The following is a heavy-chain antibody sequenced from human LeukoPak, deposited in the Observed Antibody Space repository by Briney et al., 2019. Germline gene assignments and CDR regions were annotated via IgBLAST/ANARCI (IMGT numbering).Heavy chain of an antibody. CDR3: ARGRSNYYGMDV. CDR1: GGSISSYY. D-gene: IGHD1-26*01. CDR2: IYYSGST. J-gene: IGHJ6*02. Sequence: PSETLSLTCTVSGGSISSYYLSWIRQPPGKGLEWIGYIYYSGSTNYDPSLKSRVTISVDTSKNQFSLKLSSVTAADTAVYYCARGRSNYYGMDVWGQGTTVTVSS. V-gene: IGHV4-59*01.